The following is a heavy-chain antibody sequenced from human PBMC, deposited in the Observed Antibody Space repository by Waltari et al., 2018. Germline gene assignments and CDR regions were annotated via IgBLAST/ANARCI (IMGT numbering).Heavy chain of an antibody. CDR1: GFTFRDSV. CDR2: IKQDGSEK. D-gene: IGHD6-19*01. Sequence: EVQLVESGGGLVQPGGSLRLSCAASGFTFRDSVMTWVRQAPGKGLEWVANIKQDGSEKYYVDSVKGRFTISRDNAKNSLYLQMNSLRAEDSAVYYCARRNGCDYWGQGTLVTVSS. CDR3: ARRNGCDY. J-gene: IGHJ4*02. V-gene: IGHV3-7*01.